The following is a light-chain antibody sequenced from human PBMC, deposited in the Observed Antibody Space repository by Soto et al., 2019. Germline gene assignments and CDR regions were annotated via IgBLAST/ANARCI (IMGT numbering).Light chain of an antibody. V-gene: IGKV3-20*01. Sequence: EIVLTQSPGTLSLSPGERATLSCRASQTVSSSYLAWYQQKPGQAHRLLIYGASTRATGIPGRFSGSASGTDFTLTISRLDPEDFAVYYCQQYGPSPMYTFGQGTNLEIK. CDR2: GAS. CDR3: QQYGPSPMYT. CDR1: QTVSSSY. J-gene: IGKJ2*01.